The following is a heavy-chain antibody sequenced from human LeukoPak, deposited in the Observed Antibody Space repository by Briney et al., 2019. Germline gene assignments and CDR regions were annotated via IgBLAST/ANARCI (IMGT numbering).Heavy chain of an antibody. V-gene: IGHV4-59*01. CDR2: IYYSGST. D-gene: IGHD4-17*01. CDR3: ARGGGDYDDAFDI. Sequence: SETLSLTCTVSGGSISSYYWSWIRQPPGKGLEWIGYIYYSGSTNYNPSLKSRVTISVDTSKNQFSLKLSSVTAADTAVYYCARGGGDYDDAFDIWGQGTMVTVSS. J-gene: IGHJ3*02. CDR1: GGSISSYY.